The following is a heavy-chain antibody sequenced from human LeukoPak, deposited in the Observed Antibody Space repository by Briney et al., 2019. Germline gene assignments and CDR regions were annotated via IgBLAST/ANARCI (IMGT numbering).Heavy chain of an antibody. CDR1: GGSLSSYY. D-gene: IGHD2-15*01. CDR3: AKDNIGYCSGGSCRPYYYYGMDV. CDR2: IYYSGST. J-gene: IGHJ6*02. Sequence: PSETLSLTCTVSGGSLSSYYWSWIRQPPGKGLERIGYIYYSGSTNYSPSLKSRVTISVDTSKTQFSLKLSSVTAADTAVYYCAKDNIGYCSGGSCRPYYYYGMDVWGQGTTVTVSS. V-gene: IGHV4-59*01.